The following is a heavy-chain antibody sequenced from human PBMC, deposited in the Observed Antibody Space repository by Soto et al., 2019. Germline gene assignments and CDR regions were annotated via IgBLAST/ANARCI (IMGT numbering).Heavy chain of an antibody. CDR2: IKHDGSEK. V-gene: IGHV3-7*03. D-gene: IGHD6-19*01. Sequence: PXGSLRLSCAASGLTFSTYWMTWVRQAPGKGLEWVATIKHDGSEKSNLDSVEGRFTISRDNAKNSLSLQMNSLRVEDTAVYFCASVPGSPGYHGLDVWGQGTTVTVSS. CDR1: GLTFSTYW. J-gene: IGHJ6*02. CDR3: ASVPGSPGYHGLDV.